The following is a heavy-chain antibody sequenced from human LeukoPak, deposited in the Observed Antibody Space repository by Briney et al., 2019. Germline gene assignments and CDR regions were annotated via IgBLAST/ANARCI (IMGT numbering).Heavy chain of an antibody. D-gene: IGHD6-6*01. Sequence: PGGSLRLSCAASGFTFSTYAMSWVRQAPGKGLEWVSAISGSGSSTYYADSVKGRFTISRDNAKNSVYLQMNSLRAEDTAVYYCARIGYSSSSFDFWGRGTLVTVSS. CDR1: GFTFSTYA. CDR3: ARIGYSSSSFDF. CDR2: ISGSGSST. J-gene: IGHJ2*01. V-gene: IGHV3-23*01.